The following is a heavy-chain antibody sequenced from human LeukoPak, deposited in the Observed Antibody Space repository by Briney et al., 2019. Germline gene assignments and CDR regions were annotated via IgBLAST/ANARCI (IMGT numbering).Heavy chain of an antibody. V-gene: IGHV4-59*08. Sequence: PSETLSLTCTVSGGSISRYYWSWIRQPPEKGLEWIGYIYYSGSTNYNPSLKSRVTISVDTSKNQFSLKLSSVTAADTAVYFCASPRGDDSGGYYTWYFHHWGQGILVTVSS. CDR2: IYYSGST. J-gene: IGHJ1*01. CDR3: ASPRGDDSGGYYTWYFHH. CDR1: GGSISRYY. D-gene: IGHD3-22*01.